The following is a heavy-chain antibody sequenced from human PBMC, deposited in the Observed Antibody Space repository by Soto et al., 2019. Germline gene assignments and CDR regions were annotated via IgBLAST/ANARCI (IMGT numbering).Heavy chain of an antibody. D-gene: IGHD6-13*01. CDR2: IYPGDSDT. V-gene: IGHV5-51*01. Sequence: GASLKISCKGSGYSFTSYWIGWVRQMPGKGLEWMGIIYPGDSDTRYSPSFQGQVTISADKSISTAYLQWSSLRAEDTAVYYCASIRGFSTSWTPYWGQGTLVTVSS. CDR3: ASIRGFSTSWTPY. J-gene: IGHJ4*02. CDR1: GYSFTSYW.